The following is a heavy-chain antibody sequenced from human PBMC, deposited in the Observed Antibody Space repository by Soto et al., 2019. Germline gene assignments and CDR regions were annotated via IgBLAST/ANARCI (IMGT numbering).Heavy chain of an antibody. CDR3: ARGPSYSGGWYDMLAYYYGIDV. CDR1: GFTFSSYG. V-gene: IGHV3-30*03. D-gene: IGHD6-19*01. Sequence: QVQLVESGGGVVQPGRSLRLSCAASGFTFSSYGMHWVRQAPGKGLEWVAVISYDGSNKYYADSVKGRFTISRDNSKNRLYLQMNSLRAEDTAVYYCARGPSYSGGWYDMLAYYYGIDVWGQGTTVTVSS. J-gene: IGHJ6*02. CDR2: ISYDGSNK.